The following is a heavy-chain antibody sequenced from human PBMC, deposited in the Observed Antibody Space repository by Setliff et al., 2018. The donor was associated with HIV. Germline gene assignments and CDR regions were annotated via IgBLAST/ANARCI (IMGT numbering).Heavy chain of an antibody. V-gene: IGHV4-4*08. CDR1: GDSVNDRSYF. CDR3: ARGGGTTLNYYYYYYMDV. D-gene: IGHD1-1*01. CDR2: VYTSGST. Sequence: SETLSLTCTVSGDSVNDRSYFWGWIRQPPGKGLEWIGHVYTSGSTNYNPSLKSRVTISVDTSKNQFSLKLSSVTAADTAVYYCARGGGTTLNYYYYYYMDVWGKGTTVTVSS. J-gene: IGHJ6*03.